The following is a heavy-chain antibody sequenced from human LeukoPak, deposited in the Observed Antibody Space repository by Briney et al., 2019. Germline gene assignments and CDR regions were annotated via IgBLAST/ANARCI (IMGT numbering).Heavy chain of an antibody. J-gene: IGHJ3*01. CDR1: GYKFSTYW. Sequence: ESLKISCKCSGYKFSTYWIAWVRQMPGKGLEWSGIIYPGDSDARYSPSFQGQVTISADKSVNSAYLQWSSLKASDTAMYYCARPNITSYYDSRGYDAFDVWGQGTMVTVSS. V-gene: IGHV5-51*01. D-gene: IGHD3-22*01. CDR3: ARPNITSYYDSRGYDAFDV. CDR2: IYPGDSDA.